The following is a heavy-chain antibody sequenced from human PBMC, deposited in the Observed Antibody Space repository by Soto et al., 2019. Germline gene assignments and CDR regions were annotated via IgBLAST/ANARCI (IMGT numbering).Heavy chain of an antibody. Sequence: GGSLRLSCAASGFTFSSYWMHWVRQAPGKGLEWVAVISYDGRYKFYADSVQGRFTISRDDSKNTLDLQVNSLRAEDTAVYYCARPTIAARPSPIDYWGQGTLVTVSS. J-gene: IGHJ4*02. D-gene: IGHD6-6*01. CDR1: GFTFSSYW. V-gene: IGHV3-30*03. CDR3: ARPTIAARPSPIDY. CDR2: ISYDGRYK.